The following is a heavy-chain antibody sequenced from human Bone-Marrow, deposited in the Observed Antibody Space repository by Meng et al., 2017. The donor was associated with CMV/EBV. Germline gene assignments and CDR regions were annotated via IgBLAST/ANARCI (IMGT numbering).Heavy chain of an antibody. CDR1: GYTFTGYY. Sequence: ASVKVSCKASGYTFTGYYMHWVRQAPGQGLEWMGWINPNSGGTNYAQKFQGRVTMTRDTSISTAYRELSRLRSDDTAVYYCARDAGRLFGVFHIDYWGQGTLVTVSS. V-gene: IGHV1-2*02. CDR2: INPNSGGT. J-gene: IGHJ4*02. D-gene: IGHD3-3*01. CDR3: ARDAGRLFGVFHIDY.